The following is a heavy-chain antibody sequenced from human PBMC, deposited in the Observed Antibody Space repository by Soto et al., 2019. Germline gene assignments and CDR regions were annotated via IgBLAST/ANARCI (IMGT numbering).Heavy chain of an antibody. CDR2: ISGSGGST. Sequence: GGSLRLSCAASGFTFSTYAMGWVRQAPGKGLEWVSAISGSGGSTYYADSVKGRFTISRDNSKNTLYLRMNSLRAEDTAVYYCAKDQNPMKVRDFDYWGQGTLVTVSS. V-gene: IGHV3-23*01. J-gene: IGHJ4*02. CDR1: GFTFSTYA. CDR3: AKDQNPMKVRDFDY. D-gene: IGHD4-4*01.